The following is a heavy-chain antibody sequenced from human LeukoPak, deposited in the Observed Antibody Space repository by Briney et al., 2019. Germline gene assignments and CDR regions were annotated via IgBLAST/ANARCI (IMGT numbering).Heavy chain of an antibody. CDR1: GGSISSDY. CDR2: IYYSGDT. Sequence: SETLSLTCTVSGGSISSDYCSWIRQPPGKVREWIGYIYYSGDTNYNPSLKSRVTISVDTSKNQCSLKLSAVTAADTAVYYCARSGYSYGLVDYWGQGTLVTVSS. CDR3: ARSGYSYGLVDY. V-gene: IGHV4-59*01. J-gene: IGHJ4*02. D-gene: IGHD5-18*01.